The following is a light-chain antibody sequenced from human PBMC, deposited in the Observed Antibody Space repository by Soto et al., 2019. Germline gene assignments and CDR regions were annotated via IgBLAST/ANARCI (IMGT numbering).Light chain of an antibody. J-gene: IGKJ5*01. CDR3: QQRSNWPPLT. V-gene: IGKV3-11*01. CDR1: QSVNSY. CDR2: GAS. Sequence: EIVLTQSPATLSLPPGERATLSCRASQSVNSYLAWYQHKPGQAPRLLIYGASNRATGIPARFSGSGSGTDFTLTISSLEPEDFAVYYCQQRSNWPPLTFGQGTRLEIK.